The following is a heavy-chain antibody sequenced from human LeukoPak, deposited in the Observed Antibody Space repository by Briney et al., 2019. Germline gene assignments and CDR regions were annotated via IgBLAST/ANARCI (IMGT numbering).Heavy chain of an antibody. CDR3: AKGDTTWELPHDY. Sequence: GGSLRLSCAASGFTFSDYYMSWIRQAPGKGLEWVSYISSSGSTIYYADSVKGRFTISRDNAKSSLYLQMNSLRAEDTAVYYCAKGDTTWELPHDYWGQGTLVTVSS. D-gene: IGHD1-26*01. CDR2: ISSSGSTI. CDR1: GFTFSDYY. J-gene: IGHJ4*02. V-gene: IGHV3-11*01.